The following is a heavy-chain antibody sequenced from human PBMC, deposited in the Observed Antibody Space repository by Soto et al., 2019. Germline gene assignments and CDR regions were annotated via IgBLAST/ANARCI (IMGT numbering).Heavy chain of an antibody. CDR2: ISAYNGNT. J-gene: IGHJ5*02. D-gene: IGHD2-2*01. Sequence: ASVKVSCKASGYTFTSYGISWVRQAPGQGLEWMGWISAYNGNTNYAQKLQGRVTMTTDTSTSTAYMGLRSLRSDDTAVYYCARDLGNVVVPAAIHWFDPWGQGTLVTVSS. CDR3: ARDLGNVVVPAAIHWFDP. V-gene: IGHV1-18*01. CDR1: GYTFTSYG.